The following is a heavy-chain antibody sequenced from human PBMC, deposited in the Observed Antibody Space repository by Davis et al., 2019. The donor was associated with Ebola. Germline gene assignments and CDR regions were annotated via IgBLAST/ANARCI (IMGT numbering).Heavy chain of an antibody. Sequence: GESLKISCVTSGFTFSDYWMSWVRQAPGKGLEWVANIKQDGSEKYYVDSVKGRFTISRDNAKNSLYLQMNSLRVEDTAVYHCARVGFCTGGVCYDHYYYGMDVWGQGTTVTVSS. CDR1: GFTFSDYW. CDR2: IKQDGSEK. J-gene: IGHJ6*02. V-gene: IGHV3-7*01. D-gene: IGHD2-8*02. CDR3: ARVGFCTGGVCYDHYYYGMDV.